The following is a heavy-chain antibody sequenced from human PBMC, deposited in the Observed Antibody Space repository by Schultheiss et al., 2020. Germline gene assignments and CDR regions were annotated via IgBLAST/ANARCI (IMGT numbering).Heavy chain of an antibody. J-gene: IGHJ2*01. Sequence: GGSLRLSCAASGFTFSSYEMNWVRQAPGKGLEWVSYISSSGVTMYYVDSVKGRFTISRDNAKNSLYLQMNSLRAEDTAVYYCARRQDYYDSRGYRYWNFDLWGPGTLVNVSS. CDR3: ARRQDYYDSRGYRYWNFDL. CDR1: GFTFSSYE. D-gene: IGHD3-22*01. V-gene: IGHV3-48*03. CDR2: ISSSGVTM.